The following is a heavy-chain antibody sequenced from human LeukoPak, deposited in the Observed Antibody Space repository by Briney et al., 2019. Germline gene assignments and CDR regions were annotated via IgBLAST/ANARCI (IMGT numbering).Heavy chain of an antibody. CDR1: GFSLSNYW. Sequence: PGGSLRLSCAAPGFSLSNYWMSWVRQAPGEGLEGVANIKQDGSMKGYVDSVKGRFTISRDNAKNSLYLQMNSLRADDTAVYFCAMIEQVVSNVEGGYWGQGTLVTVSS. V-gene: IGHV3-7*01. CDR2: IKQDGSMK. CDR3: AMIEQVVSNVEGGY. J-gene: IGHJ4*02. D-gene: IGHD6-6*01.